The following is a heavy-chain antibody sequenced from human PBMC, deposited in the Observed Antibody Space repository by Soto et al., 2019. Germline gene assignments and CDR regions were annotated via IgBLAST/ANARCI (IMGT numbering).Heavy chain of an antibody. Sequence: PSETLSLTCTVSGGSISSGGYYWSWIRQHPGKGLEWIGYIYYSGSTYYNPSLKSRVTISVDTSKNQFSLKLSSVTAADTAVYYCASVLDLITSHIDSFDSWGQGTLVTVSS. V-gene: IGHV4-31*03. D-gene: IGHD3-16*01. CDR3: ASVLDLITSHIDSFDS. CDR2: IYYSGST. CDR1: GGSISSGGYY. J-gene: IGHJ4*02.